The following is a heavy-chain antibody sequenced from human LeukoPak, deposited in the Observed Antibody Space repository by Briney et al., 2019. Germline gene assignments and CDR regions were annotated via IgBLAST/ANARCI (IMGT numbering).Heavy chain of an antibody. J-gene: IGHJ4*02. Sequence: ASVKVSCKASGYTFTAYYMHWVRQAPGQGLEWMGWINPNSGGTNYAQKFQGWVTMTRDTSISTAYMELSRLKSDDTAVNYCARSPSSWYPYFDYWGQGTLVTVSS. CDR3: ARSPSSWYPYFDY. CDR2: INPNSGGT. CDR1: GYTFTAYY. V-gene: IGHV1-2*04. D-gene: IGHD6-13*01.